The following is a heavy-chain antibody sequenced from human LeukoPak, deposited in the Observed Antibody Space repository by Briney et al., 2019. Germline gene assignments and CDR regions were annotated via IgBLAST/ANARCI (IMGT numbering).Heavy chain of an antibody. D-gene: IGHD4-17*01. V-gene: IGHV4-4*02. Sequence: GSLRLSCSASGSTFSSYAMSWVRQPPGKGLEWIGEIYHSGSTNYNPSLKSRVTISVDKSKNQFSLKLSSVTAADTAVYYCASSTVTTGFDYWGQGTLVTVSS. J-gene: IGHJ4*02. CDR2: IYHSGST. CDR3: ASSTVTTGFDY. CDR1: GSTFSSYA.